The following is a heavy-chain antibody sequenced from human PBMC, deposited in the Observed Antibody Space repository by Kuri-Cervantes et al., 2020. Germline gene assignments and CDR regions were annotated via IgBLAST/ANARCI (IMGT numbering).Heavy chain of an antibody. CDR2: IYSGGST. Sequence: GGSLRLSCAASGFTFSSYAMHWVRQAPGKGLEWVSVIYSGGSTYYADSVKGRFTISRDNSRNTLYLQMSSLRAEDTAIYYCAKEGSRRDGYNCWFDPWGHGTLVTVSS. CDR3: AKEGSRRDGYNCWFDP. J-gene: IGHJ5*02. D-gene: IGHD5-24*01. V-gene: IGHV3-NL1*01. CDR1: GFTFSSYA.